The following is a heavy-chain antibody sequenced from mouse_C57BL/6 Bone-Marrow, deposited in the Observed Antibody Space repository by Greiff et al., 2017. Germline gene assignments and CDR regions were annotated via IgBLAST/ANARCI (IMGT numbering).Heavy chain of an antibody. CDR1: GYTFTSYD. J-gene: IGHJ1*03. CDR3: AREYGSIYWYFDV. V-gene: IGHV1-85*01. CDR2: IYPRDGST. D-gene: IGHD1-1*01. Sequence: QVQLKESGPELVKPGASVKLSCKASGYTFTSYDINWVKQRPGQGLEWIGWIYPRDGSTKYNEKFKGKATLTVDTSSSTAYMELHSLTSEDSAVYFCAREYGSIYWYFDVWGTGTTVTVSS.